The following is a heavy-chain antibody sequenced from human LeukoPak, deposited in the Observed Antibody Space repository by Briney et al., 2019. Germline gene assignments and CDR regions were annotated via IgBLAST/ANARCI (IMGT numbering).Heavy chain of an antibody. CDR2: ISYDGSNK. Sequence: GGSQRLSCAASGFTFSSNAMHWVRQAPGKGLEWVAVISYDGSNKYYADSVKGRFTISRDNSKNTLYLQMNSLRAEDTAVYYCARQQQLATFADYWGQGTLVTVSS. J-gene: IGHJ4*02. CDR1: GFTFSSNA. CDR3: ARQQQLATFADY. V-gene: IGHV3-30-3*01. D-gene: IGHD6-13*01.